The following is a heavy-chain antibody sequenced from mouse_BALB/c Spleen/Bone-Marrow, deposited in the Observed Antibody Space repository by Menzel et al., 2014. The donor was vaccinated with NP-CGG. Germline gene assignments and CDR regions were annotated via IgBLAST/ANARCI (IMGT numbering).Heavy chain of an antibody. Sequence: EVQLVESGGGLVQPGGSLRLSCTTSGFTFTDYYMSWVRQPPGKALEWLGFIRNKANSYTTEYSASVKGRFTISRDSSQSILYLQMNTLRAEDSATYYCARTTGTPYLDYWGQGTTLTVSS. CDR1: GFTFTDYY. CDR3: ARTTGTPYLDY. V-gene: IGHV7-3*02. J-gene: IGHJ2*01. D-gene: IGHD4-1*02. CDR2: IRNKANSYTT.